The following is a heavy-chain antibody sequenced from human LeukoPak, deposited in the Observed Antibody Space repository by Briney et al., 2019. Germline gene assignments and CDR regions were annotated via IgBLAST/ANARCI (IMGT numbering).Heavy chain of an antibody. CDR2: INPNSGGT. J-gene: IGHJ3*02. CDR3: ARLGAYDFWSGVDAFDI. D-gene: IGHD3-3*01. CDR1: GYTFTGYY. V-gene: IGHV1-2*02. Sequence: ASVKVSFKASGYTFTGYYMHGVRQAPGQGLEWMGWINPNSGGTNYAQKFQGRVTMTRDTSISTAYMELSRLRSDDTAVYYCARLGAYDFWSGVDAFDIWGQGTMVTVSS.